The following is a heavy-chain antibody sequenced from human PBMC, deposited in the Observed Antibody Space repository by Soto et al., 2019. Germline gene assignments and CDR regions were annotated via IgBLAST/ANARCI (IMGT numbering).Heavy chain of an antibody. CDR1: GFTFTSSA. Sequence: SVKVSCKASGFTFTSSAVQWVRQARGQRLEWIGWIVVGSGNTNYAQKFQERVTITTDKSTSTAYMELSSLRSEDTAVYYCARADIAAASFDSWGPGTRVTVSS. CDR2: IVVGSGNT. D-gene: IGHD6-13*01. V-gene: IGHV1-58*01. J-gene: IGHJ3*02. CDR3: ARADIAAASFDS.